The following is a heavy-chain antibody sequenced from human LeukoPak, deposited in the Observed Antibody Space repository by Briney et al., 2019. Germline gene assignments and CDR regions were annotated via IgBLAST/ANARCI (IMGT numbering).Heavy chain of an antibody. Sequence: GGSLRLSCAASGFTFSNARMSWVRQAPGKGLEWVGRIKSKTDGGTTDYAAPVKGGFTISRDDSKNTLYLQMNSLKTEDTAVYYCTTGYCSGGSCYKWGQGTLVTVSS. CDR1: GFTFSNAR. CDR3: TTGYCSGGSCYK. V-gene: IGHV3-15*01. D-gene: IGHD2-15*01. J-gene: IGHJ4*02. CDR2: IKSKTDGGTT.